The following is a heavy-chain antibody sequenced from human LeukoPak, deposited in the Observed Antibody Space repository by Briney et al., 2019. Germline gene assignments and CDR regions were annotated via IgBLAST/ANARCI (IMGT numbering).Heavy chain of an antibody. Sequence: PGGSLRRSCAASGFALRTSWMSWVRQAPGKGLEWVSYISSSGSTIYYADSVKGRFTISRDNAKNSLYVQMNSLRAEDTAVYYCARVRYSSCDYWGQGTLVTVSS. J-gene: IGHJ4*02. V-gene: IGHV3-48*04. CDR2: ISSSGSTI. CDR3: ARVRYSSCDY. D-gene: IGHD6-19*01. CDR1: GFALRTSW.